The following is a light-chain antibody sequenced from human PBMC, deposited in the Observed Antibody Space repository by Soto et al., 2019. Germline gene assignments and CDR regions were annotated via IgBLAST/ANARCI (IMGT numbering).Light chain of an antibody. J-gene: IGKJ5*01. V-gene: IGKV3-20*01. CDR2: GAS. CDR1: QSVSSSY. Sequence: EIVLTQSPGTVSLSPGEGATLCCMASQSVSSSYIAWYQQRPGQTPSLLIYGASTRATGIPDRFSGSGSGTHFTLTISRLEPGDFAVYYCQHFGGTTFTFGQGTRLEIK. CDR3: QHFGGTTFT.